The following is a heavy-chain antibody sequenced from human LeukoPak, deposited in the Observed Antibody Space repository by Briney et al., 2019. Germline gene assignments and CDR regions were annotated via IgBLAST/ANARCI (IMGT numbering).Heavy chain of an antibody. CDR3: AKVPKGGYFGY. J-gene: IGHJ4*02. Sequence: GGSLRLSCAASGFTFSNYAMNWVRQAPGKGLEWVSHISGSGGSTYYADSVKGRFTISRDNSKNTLYLQMNSLRAEDTAVYYCAKVPKGGYFGYWGQGTLVTVSS. CDR2: ISGSGGST. V-gene: IGHV3-23*01. D-gene: IGHD3-16*01. CDR1: GFTFSNYA.